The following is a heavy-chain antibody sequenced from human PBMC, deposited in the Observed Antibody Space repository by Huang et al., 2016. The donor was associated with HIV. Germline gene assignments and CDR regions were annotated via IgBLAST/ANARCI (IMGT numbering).Heavy chain of an antibody. V-gene: IGHV5-51*01. J-gene: IGHJ4*02. CDR1: GYSFSSYW. CDR2: IFPDDSDT. D-gene: IGHD6-6*01. CDR3: ARRFSSSSGYFDY. Sequence: VQLVQSGAEVKKPGESLKISCKGSGYSFSSYWIAWVRQMPGKGMEWMGVIFPDDSDTTYSPSFEGQVTISAEKSIGTAYLQWSSLKASDTAMYYCARRFSSSSGYFDYWGQGSLVTVSS.